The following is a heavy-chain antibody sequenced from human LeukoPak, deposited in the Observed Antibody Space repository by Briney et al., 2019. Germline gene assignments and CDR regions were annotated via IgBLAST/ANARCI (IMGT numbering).Heavy chain of an antibody. D-gene: IGHD3-10*01. V-gene: IGHV3-74*01. CDR1: GFTFSSYW. Sequence: GGSLRLSCAASGFTFSSYWMHWVRQAPGKGLVWVSRINSDGSSTSYADSVKGRFTISRDNAKNTLYLQMNSLRAEDTAVYYCARDRNPYRGFGEYPDAFDIWGQGTMVTVSS. J-gene: IGHJ3*02. CDR2: INSDGSST. CDR3: ARDRNPYRGFGEYPDAFDI.